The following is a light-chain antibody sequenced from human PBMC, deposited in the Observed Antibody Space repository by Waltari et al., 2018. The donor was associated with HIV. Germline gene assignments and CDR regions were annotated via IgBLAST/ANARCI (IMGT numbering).Light chain of an antibody. CDR2: AVN. CDR3: SSYADTNNVL. J-gene: IGLJ3*02. Sequence: QSALTQPPSASGSPGQSVTLSCTGTSSDVGGFDYVSWYQQHPAKAPKLLIYAVNRRPSGVPDRFSGSNAGNTASLTVSGLQTEDEADYYCSSYADTNNVLFGGGTKLTVL. CDR1: SSDVGGFDY. V-gene: IGLV2-8*01.